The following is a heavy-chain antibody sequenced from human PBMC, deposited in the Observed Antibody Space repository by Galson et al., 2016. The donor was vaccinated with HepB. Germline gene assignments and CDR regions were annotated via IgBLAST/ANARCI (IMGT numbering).Heavy chain of an antibody. CDR1: GFTVSSNY. CDR2: VYSDGST. D-gene: IGHD3-16*01. CDR3: AKNKATARVWGHYYYYMDV. Sequence: SLRLSCAASGFTVSSNYLSWVRQAPGKGLEWVSIVYSDGSTYYSGSVRGRFTISRDNSKNRVYLQMNSLRAEDTAVYFCAKNKATARVWGHYYYYMDVWGKGTTVTVSS. J-gene: IGHJ6*03. V-gene: IGHV3-53*01.